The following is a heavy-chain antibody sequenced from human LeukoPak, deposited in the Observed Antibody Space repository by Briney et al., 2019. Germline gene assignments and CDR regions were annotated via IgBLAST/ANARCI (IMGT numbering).Heavy chain of an antibody. CDR1: GGTFSSYT. V-gene: IGHV1-69*04. CDR3: AREDFWSGYNY. Sequence: SVKVSCKASGGTFSSYTISWVRQAPGQGLEWMGRIIPILGIANYAQKFQGRVTITADKSTSTAYMELSSLRSEDTAVYYCAREDFWSGYNYWGQGTPVTVSS. J-gene: IGHJ4*02. CDR2: IIPILGIA. D-gene: IGHD3-3*01.